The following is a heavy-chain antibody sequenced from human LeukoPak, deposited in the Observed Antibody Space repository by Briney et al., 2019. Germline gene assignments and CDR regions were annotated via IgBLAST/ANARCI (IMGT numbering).Heavy chain of an antibody. CDR1: GGSISSYY. D-gene: IGHD5-12*01. V-gene: IGHV4-4*09. J-gene: IGHJ4*02. CDR3: ASPTS. CDR2: IYTGGST. Sequence: PSETLSLTCTVSGGSISSYYWSWIRQPPGKGLEWIGYIYTGGSTNYNPSLKSRVTISVDTSKNQFSLKLSSVTAADTAVYYCASPTSWGQGTLVTVSS.